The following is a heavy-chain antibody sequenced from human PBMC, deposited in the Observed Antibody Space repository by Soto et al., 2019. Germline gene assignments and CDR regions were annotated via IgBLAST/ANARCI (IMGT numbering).Heavy chain of an antibody. J-gene: IGHJ5*01. CDR2: IYSTGSA. CDR1: GGAISGRY. Sequence: ETVSLTCTVSGGAISGRYWSWVRQPPGKGLQWIGYIYSTGSANYNPSLKSRVTISIDTSRNQFFLSLTSVTAADTAVYYCVRGGSWYDSWGQGTLVTVSS. V-gene: IGHV4-59*11. D-gene: IGHD3-16*01. CDR3: VRGGSWYDS.